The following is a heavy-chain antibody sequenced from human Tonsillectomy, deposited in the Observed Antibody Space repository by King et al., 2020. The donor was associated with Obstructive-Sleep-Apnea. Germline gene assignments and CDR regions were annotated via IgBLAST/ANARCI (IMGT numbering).Heavy chain of an antibody. D-gene: IGHD2-2*01. J-gene: IGHJ3*02. CDR1: GGSISSGDYY. V-gene: IGHV4-30-4*01. CDR2: IYNSGST. CDR3: ALGYCSSTSCYEGGGFDI. Sequence: QLQESGPGLVKPSQTLSLTCTVSGGSISSGDYYWSWIRQPPGKGLEWIGYIYNSGSTYYNPSLKSRISTSVATPKNQFSLKLSSVTAADTAVYYCALGYCSSTSCYEGGGFDIWGQGTMVTVSS.